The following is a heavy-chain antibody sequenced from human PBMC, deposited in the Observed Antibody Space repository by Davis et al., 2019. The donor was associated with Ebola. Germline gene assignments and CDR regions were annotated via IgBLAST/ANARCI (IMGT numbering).Heavy chain of an antibody. CDR2: INPHNGNT. J-gene: IGHJ4*02. CDR1: GYTFTNYG. D-gene: IGHD1-1*01. Sequence: AASVKVSCKASGYTFTNYGISWVRQAPGQGLEWMGWINPHNGNTNYAQNVQGRVTMTTDTSTNTAYMEVGSLTSDDTGVYYCARAQFPTTSDHWGQGTLVTASS. V-gene: IGHV1-18*04. CDR3: ARAQFPTTSDH.